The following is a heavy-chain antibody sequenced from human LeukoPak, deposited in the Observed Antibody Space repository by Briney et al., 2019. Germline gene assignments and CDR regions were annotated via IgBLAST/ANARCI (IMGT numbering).Heavy chain of an antibody. CDR3: ARGAKAY. CDR2: INPDSGDT. Sequence: ASVKVSCKASGGTFSSYAISWVRQAPGQGLEWMGWINPDSGDTAYAQEFQGRVTMTRATSISTTYMDLSRLRSDDTAVYYCARGAKAYWGQGTLVTVSS. J-gene: IGHJ4*02. V-gene: IGHV1-2*02. CDR1: GGTFSSYA.